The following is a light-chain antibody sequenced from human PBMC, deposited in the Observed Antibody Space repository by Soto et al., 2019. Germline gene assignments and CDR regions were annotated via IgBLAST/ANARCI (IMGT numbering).Light chain of an antibody. Sequence: AIQMTQSPSSLSASVGDRATITCRASQGIRNDLAWYQQKPGKAPKLLIYAASSLQSGVPSRFSGSGSGTDFPLTISNLQPEDFATYDCLKDNNFQYTCGQGTRLEIK. CDR2: AAS. J-gene: IGKJ2*01. CDR3: LKDNNFQYT. CDR1: QGIRND. V-gene: IGKV1-6*01.